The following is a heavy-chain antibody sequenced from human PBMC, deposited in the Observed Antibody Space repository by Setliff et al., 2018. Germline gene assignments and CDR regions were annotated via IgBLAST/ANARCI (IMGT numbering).Heavy chain of an antibody. Sequence: ASVKVSCKASGGTFSSYAISWVRQAPGQGLEWMGGIIPILGIANYAQKFQGRVTITADKSTSTAYMELSSLRSEDTAVYYCVRNPLGPEASTPGGYWGQGTLVTV. D-gene: IGHD3-16*01. CDR3: VRNPLGPEASTPGGY. CDR2: IIPILGIA. V-gene: IGHV1-69*10. J-gene: IGHJ4*02. CDR1: GGTFSSYA.